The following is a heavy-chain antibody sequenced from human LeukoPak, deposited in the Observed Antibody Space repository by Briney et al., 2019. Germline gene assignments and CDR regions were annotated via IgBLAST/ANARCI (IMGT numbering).Heavy chain of an antibody. D-gene: IGHD6-19*01. CDR2: IYTSGST. J-gene: IGHJ1*01. CDR1: GGSISSGSYY. V-gene: IGHV4-61*02. Sequence: PSETLSLTCTVSGGSISSGSYYWSWIRQPAGKGLEWIGRIYTSGSTNYNPSLKSRVTISVDTSKNQFSLKLSSVTAADTAVYYCARGRGWYATDFQHWGQGTLVTVSS. CDR3: ARGRGWYATDFQH.